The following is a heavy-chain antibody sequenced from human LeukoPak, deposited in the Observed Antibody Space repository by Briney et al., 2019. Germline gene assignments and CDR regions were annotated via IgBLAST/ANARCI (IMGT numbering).Heavy chain of an antibody. CDR1: GGSFSGYY. V-gene: IGHV4-34*01. J-gene: IGHJ4*02. CDR2: INHSGNT. D-gene: IGHD3-10*01. Sequence: SETLSLTCAVYGGSFSGYYWSWIRQAPGKGLEWIGEINHSGNTNYNPSLKSRVTISVDTSKNQFSLKLSSVTAADTAVYYCAGSLLFSGSYYFDYWGQGTLVTVSS. CDR3: AGSLLFSGSYYFDY.